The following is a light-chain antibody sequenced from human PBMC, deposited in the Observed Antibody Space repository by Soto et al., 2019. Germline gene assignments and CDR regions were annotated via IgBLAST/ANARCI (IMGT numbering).Light chain of an antibody. J-gene: IGKJ1*01. Sequence: DIPMTQSPSTLSASVGDRVTITCRASQNVNSWVAWYQQKPGKAPKLLIYDASNLESGVPSRFSGRGSGTDFTLTISSLQPDDFATYYCQRYNSTSRTFGQGTRV. CDR2: DAS. V-gene: IGKV1-5*01. CDR3: QRYNSTSRT. CDR1: QNVNSW.